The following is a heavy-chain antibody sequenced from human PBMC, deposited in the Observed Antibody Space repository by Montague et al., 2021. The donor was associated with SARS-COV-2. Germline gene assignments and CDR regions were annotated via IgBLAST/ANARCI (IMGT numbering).Heavy chain of an antibody. CDR2: IYTSGTT. V-gene: IGHV4-4*07. CDR1: GGSISSYY. CDR3: AGGSGIINFYNSGMDV. J-gene: IGHJ6*02. Sequence: SETLSLTCTVSGGSISSYYWSWIRQPAGKGLGWIGRIYTSGTTNYNPSLKSRVTMSVDTSKSQFSLKLSSVTAADTAVYYCAGGSGIINFYNSGMDVWGQGTTVTVSS. D-gene: IGHD3-10*01.